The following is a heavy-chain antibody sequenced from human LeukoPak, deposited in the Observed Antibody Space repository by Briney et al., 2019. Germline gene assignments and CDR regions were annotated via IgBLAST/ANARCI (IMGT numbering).Heavy chain of an antibody. CDR2: IYYSGST. CDR1: GGSISSYY. D-gene: IGHD3-9*01. CDR3: ARVLKGTNDFDY. J-gene: IGHJ4*02. V-gene: IGHV4-59*01. Sequence: SETLSLTCTVAGGSISSYYWSWIRQPPGKGLEWIGYIYYSGSTNYNPSLKSRVTMSVDTSKNQFSLKLSSVTAADTAVYYCARVLKGTNDFDYWGQGTLVTVSS.